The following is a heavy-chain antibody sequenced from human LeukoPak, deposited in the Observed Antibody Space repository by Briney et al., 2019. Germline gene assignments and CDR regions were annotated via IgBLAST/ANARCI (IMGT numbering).Heavy chain of an antibody. CDR3: ARAVFNRPDY. CDR2: INAGNGNT. CDR1: GYTFTSYS. D-gene: IGHD1-14*01. J-gene: IGHJ4*02. V-gene: IGHV1-3*03. Sequence: RVASVKVSCKSSGYTFTSYSMHWVRQAPGQRLEWMGWINAGNGNTKYSQDFQGRVTISRDTSASTIYMELSSLRSEDMAVYYCARAVFNRPDYWGQGTLVTVSS.